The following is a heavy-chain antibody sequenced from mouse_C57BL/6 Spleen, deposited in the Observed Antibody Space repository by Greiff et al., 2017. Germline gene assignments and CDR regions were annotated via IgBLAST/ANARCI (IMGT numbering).Heavy chain of an antibody. J-gene: IGHJ4*01. Sequence: DVMLVESGGGLVKPGGSLKLSCAASGFTFSDYGMHWVRQAPEKGLEWVAYISSGSSTIYYADTVKGRFTISRDNAKNTLFLQMTSLRSEDTAMYYCARRTYYYGSSYYAMDYWGQGTSVTVSS. D-gene: IGHD1-1*01. CDR1: GFTFSDYG. V-gene: IGHV5-17*01. CDR3: ARRTYYYGSSYYAMDY. CDR2: ISSGSSTI.